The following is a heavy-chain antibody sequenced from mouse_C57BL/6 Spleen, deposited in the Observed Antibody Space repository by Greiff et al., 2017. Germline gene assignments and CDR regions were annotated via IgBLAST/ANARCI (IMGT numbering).Heavy chain of an antibody. D-gene: IGHD1-1*01. CDR3: AGYYGSSSYFDV. CDR1: GYTFTSYW. J-gene: IGHJ1*03. Sequence: QVHVKQPGAELVRPGSSVKLSCKASGYTFTSYWMHWVKQRPIQGLEWIGNIDPSDSETHYNQKFKDKATLTVDKSSSTSYMQLSSLTSEDSAVYYCAGYYGSSSYFDVWGTGTTVTVSS. CDR2: IDPSDSET. V-gene: IGHV1-52*01.